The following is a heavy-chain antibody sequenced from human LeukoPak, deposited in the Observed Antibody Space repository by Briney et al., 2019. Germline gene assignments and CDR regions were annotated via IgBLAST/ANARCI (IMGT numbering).Heavy chain of an antibody. Sequence: GASVKVSCKASGYTFTSYGISWVRQAPGQGLEWMGWISAYNGNTNYAQKPQGRVTMTTDTSTSTAYMELRSLRSDDTAVYYCARSRGDYVWGSYRPGYMDVWGKGTTVTVSS. J-gene: IGHJ6*03. CDR3: ARSRGDYVWGSYRPGYMDV. V-gene: IGHV1-18*01. CDR1: GYTFTSYG. D-gene: IGHD3-16*02. CDR2: ISAYNGNT.